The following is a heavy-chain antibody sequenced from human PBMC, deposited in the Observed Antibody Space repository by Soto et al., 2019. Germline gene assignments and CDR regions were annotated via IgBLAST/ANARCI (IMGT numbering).Heavy chain of an antibody. V-gene: IGHV3-23*01. CDR1: GLTFSSYA. D-gene: IGHD3-16*01. CDR2: VSGSGGTT. CDR3: AKDGGSDAFDI. Sequence: RSLRLSCAASGLTFSSYAMSWVRQAPGKGLEWVSAVSGSGGTTYYADSVKGRFTISRDNSKNTLYLQMNSLRAEDTAVYYCAKDGGSDAFDIWGQGTMVTVS. J-gene: IGHJ3*02.